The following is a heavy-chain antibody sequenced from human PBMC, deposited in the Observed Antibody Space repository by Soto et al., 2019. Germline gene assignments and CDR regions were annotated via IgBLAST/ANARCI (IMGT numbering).Heavy chain of an antibody. CDR3: ARGYDFWSGYYYPYGMDV. CDR1: GYTFTSYG. J-gene: IGHJ6*02. D-gene: IGHD3-3*01. Sequence: GASVKVSCKASGYTFTSYGISWVRQAPGQGLEWMGWISAYNGNTNYAQKLQGRVTMTTDTSTSTAYIELRSLRSDDTAVYYCARGYDFWSGYYYPYGMDVWGQGTTVTVSS. CDR2: ISAYNGNT. V-gene: IGHV1-18*01.